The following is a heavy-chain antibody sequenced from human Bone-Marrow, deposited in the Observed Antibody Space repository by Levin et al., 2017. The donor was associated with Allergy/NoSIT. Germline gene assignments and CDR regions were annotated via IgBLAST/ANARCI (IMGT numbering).Heavy chain of an antibody. CDR1: GFTFDDYA. J-gene: IGHJ5*02. CDR3: AKDRVALASRSGWFDP. V-gene: IGHV3-9*01. Sequence: GGSLRLSCAASGFTFDDYAMHWVRQAPGKGLEWVSGISWNSGSIGYADSVKGRFTISRDNAKNSLYLQMNSLRAEDTALYYCAKDRVALASRSGWFDPWGQGTLVTVSS. CDR2: ISWNSGSI. D-gene: IGHD2-8*02.